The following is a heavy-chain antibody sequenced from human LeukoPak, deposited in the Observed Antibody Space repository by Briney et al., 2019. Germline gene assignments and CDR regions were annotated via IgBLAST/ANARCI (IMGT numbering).Heavy chain of an antibody. CDR2: IKQDGSEK. J-gene: IGHJ6*02. D-gene: IGHD3-10*01. Sequence: GGSLRLSCAASGFTFSSYWMSWVRQAPGKGLEWVANIKQDGSEKYYVDSVKGRFTISRDNAKSSLYLQMNSLRAEDTAVYYCARERALQNSGYYYYGMDVWGQGTTVTVSS. CDR3: ARERALQNSGYYYYGMDV. V-gene: IGHV3-7*01. CDR1: GFTFSSYW.